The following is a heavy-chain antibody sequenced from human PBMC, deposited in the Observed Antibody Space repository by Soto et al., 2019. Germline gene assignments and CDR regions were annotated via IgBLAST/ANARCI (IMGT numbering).Heavy chain of an antibody. D-gene: IGHD5-12*01. Sequence: PGGSLRLSCAASGFTFSSYSMNWVRQAPGKGLEWVSSISSSSSYIYYADSVKGRFTISRDNAKNSLYLQMNSLRAEDTAVYYCARLHVATGNWYFDLWGRGTLVTVSS. CDR1: GFTFSSYS. CDR3: ARLHVATGNWYFDL. CDR2: ISSSSSYI. J-gene: IGHJ2*01. V-gene: IGHV3-21*01.